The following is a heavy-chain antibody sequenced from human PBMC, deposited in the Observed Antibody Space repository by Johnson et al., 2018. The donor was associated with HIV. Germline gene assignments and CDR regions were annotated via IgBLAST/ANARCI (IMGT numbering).Heavy chain of an antibody. CDR2: ISTSGGTL. CDR1: GFIFNDYY. J-gene: IGHJ3*01. V-gene: IGHV3-11*04. D-gene: IGHD2-21*01. Sequence: QEQLVESGGGLVKAGGSLRLSCAASGFIFNDYYMSWIRQAPGKGLELLSYISTSGGTLYYADSVKDRSTIFRDNAKSSLYLQLNSLRVEDTAIYYCARRMVVGYHALDFWGQGTVVSVPS. CDR3: ARRMVVGYHALDF.